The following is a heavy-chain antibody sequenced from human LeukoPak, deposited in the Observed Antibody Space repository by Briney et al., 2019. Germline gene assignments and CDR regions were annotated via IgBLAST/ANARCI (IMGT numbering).Heavy chain of an antibody. CDR2: IWSDGSDK. J-gene: IGHJ1*01. Sequence: GGSLRLSCAASGFTFSHYGMHWVRQSPGAGLEWVAVIWSDGSDKYYAKSVKGRFTISRDNSKNSLFLQMNSLRAEDTAVYYCAKDAQRGFDYSNSLQNWGQGILVTVSS. CDR3: AKDAQRGFDYSNSLQN. D-gene: IGHD4-11*01. V-gene: IGHV3-33*06. CDR1: GFTFSHYG.